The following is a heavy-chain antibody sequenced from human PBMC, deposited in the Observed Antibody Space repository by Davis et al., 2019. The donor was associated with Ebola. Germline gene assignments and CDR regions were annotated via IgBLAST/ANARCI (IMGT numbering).Heavy chain of an antibody. D-gene: IGHD2-8*01. CDR3: TRGRDCTKGVCYKAHWFDS. V-gene: IGHV1-18*04. CDR1: GYTFTSYG. J-gene: IGHJ5*01. CDR2: ISAYNGNT. Sequence: AASLKVSCKASGYTFTSYGISWVLQAPGQGLEWLGWISAYNGNTNYAQKLQGRVTMTTDTSTSTAYMEKMSLRADDTAVYYCTRGRDCTKGVCYKAHWFDSWCLGTLVTVSS.